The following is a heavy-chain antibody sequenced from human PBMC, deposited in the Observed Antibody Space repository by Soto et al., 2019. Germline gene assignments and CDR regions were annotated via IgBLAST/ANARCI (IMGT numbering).Heavy chain of an antibody. CDR2: IIPIFGTA. CDR3: ARGTTRDSGGLDP. J-gene: IGHJ5*02. D-gene: IGHD2-15*01. V-gene: IGHV1-69*13. Sequence: GASVKVSCKASGYTFTSYGISWVRQAPGQGLEWMGGIIPIFGTANYAQKFQGRVTITADESTSTAYMELSSLRSEDTAVYYCARGTTRDSGGLDPWGQGTLVTVSS. CDR1: GYTFTSYG.